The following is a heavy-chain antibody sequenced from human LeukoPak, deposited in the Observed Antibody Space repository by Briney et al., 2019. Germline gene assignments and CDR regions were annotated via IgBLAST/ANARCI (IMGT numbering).Heavy chain of an antibody. D-gene: IGHD3-10*01. CDR2: IYSGGST. CDR3: AREVGEGYYYYGMDV. Sequence: GGSLRLSCAASGFTVSSNYMSWVRQASGKGLEWVSVIYSGGSTYYADSVKGRFTISRDNSKNTLYLQMNSLRAEDTAVYYCAREVGEGYYYYGMDVWGQGTAVTVSS. CDR1: GFTVSSNY. V-gene: IGHV3-53*01. J-gene: IGHJ6*02.